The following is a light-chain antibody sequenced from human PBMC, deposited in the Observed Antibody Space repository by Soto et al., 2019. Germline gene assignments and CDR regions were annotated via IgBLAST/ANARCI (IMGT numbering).Light chain of an antibody. CDR1: SGHSSYA. CDR3: QTWGTGIQV. V-gene: IGLV4-69*01. J-gene: IGLJ2*01. Sequence: QPVLTQSPSASASLGASVKLTCTLSSGHSSYAIAWHQQQPEKGPRYLMKLNSDGSHSKGGGIPDRFSGSSSGAARYLTISSLESEDEADYYCQTWGTGIQVFGGGTQLTVL. CDR2: LNSDGSH.